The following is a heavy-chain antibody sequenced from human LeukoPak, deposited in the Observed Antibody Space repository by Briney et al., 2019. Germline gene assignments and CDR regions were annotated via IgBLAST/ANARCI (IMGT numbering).Heavy chain of an antibody. Sequence: PGGSLRLSCAASGFTFSSYGMHWVRQAPGKGLEWVAVMSYDGSNKYYADSVKGRFTISRDNSKNTLYLQMNSLRAEDTAVYYCAKDRTPYSGSYFDYWGQGTLVTVSS. D-gene: IGHD1-26*01. CDR2: MSYDGSNK. J-gene: IGHJ4*02. CDR1: GFTFSSYG. V-gene: IGHV3-30*18. CDR3: AKDRTPYSGSYFDY.